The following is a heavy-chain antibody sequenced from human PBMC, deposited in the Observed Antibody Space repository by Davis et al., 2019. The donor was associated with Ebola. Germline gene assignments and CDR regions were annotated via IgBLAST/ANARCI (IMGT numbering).Heavy chain of an antibody. J-gene: IGHJ2*01. V-gene: IGHV3-48*02. CDR1: GFTFSSYS. CDR3: ARDFYWNFDL. CDR2: ISLSSSLI. Sequence: GESLKISCAASGFTFSSYSMNWVRQAPGKGLEWISYISLSSSLIYYADSVKGRFTISRDNAENSLYLQMNSLRDEDTAVYYCARDFYWNFDLWGRGTLVTVSS.